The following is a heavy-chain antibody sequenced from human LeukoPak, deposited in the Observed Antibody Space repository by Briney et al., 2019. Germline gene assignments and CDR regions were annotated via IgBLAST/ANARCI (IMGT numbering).Heavy chain of an antibody. CDR3: AKGPYYDSPENYMDV. CDR1: GFTFDDYA. J-gene: IGHJ6*03. Sequence: GGSLRLSCAASGFTFDDYAMHWVRQAPGKGLEWVSGISWNSGSIGYADSVKGRFTISRDNAKNSLYLQMNSLRAEDMALYYCAKGPYYDSPENYMDVWGKGTTVTVSS. V-gene: IGHV3-9*03. D-gene: IGHD1-26*01. CDR2: ISWNSGSI.